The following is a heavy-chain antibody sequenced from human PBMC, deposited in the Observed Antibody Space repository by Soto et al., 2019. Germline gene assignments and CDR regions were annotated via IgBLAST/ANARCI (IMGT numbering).Heavy chain of an antibody. D-gene: IGHD5-18*01. Sequence: PGGSLRLSCAASGFTFDDYAMHWVRQAPGKGLEWVSGISWNSGSIGYADSVKGRFTISRDNAKNSLYLQMNSLRAEDTALYYCAKDVDTAMRGEYDYWGQGTLVTVS. J-gene: IGHJ4*02. CDR1: GFTFDDYA. CDR2: ISWNSGSI. V-gene: IGHV3-9*01. CDR3: AKDVDTAMRGEYDY.